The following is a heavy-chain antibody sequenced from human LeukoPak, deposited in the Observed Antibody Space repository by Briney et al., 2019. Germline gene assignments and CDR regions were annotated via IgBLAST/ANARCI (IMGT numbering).Heavy chain of an antibody. CDR2: ISAYNGNT. CDR1: GYTFTSYG. CDR3: ARDFGCSSTSCYHDFQH. Sequence: ASVKVSCKASGYTFTSYGISWVRQAPGQGLEWMGWISAYNGNTNYAQKLQGRVTMTTDTSTSTAYMELRSLRSDDTAVYYRARDFGCSSTSCYHDFQHWGQGTLVTVSS. D-gene: IGHD2-2*01. V-gene: IGHV1-18*04. J-gene: IGHJ1*01.